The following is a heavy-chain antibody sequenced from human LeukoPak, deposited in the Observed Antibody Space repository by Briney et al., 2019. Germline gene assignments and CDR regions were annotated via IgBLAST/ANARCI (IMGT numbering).Heavy chain of an antibody. J-gene: IGHJ4*02. V-gene: IGHV1-69*10. CDR2: FIPILGTA. CDR1: GGAFSDYA. Sequence: SVKVSCKASGGAFSDYALNWVRQAPGQGLVWMGVFIPILGTANCTQKFQGRVTITADISTNTVYMELSSLRSEDTAVYFCARVDCSGGSCYSFDYWGQGTLVTVSS. CDR3: ARVDCSGGSCYSFDY. D-gene: IGHD2-15*01.